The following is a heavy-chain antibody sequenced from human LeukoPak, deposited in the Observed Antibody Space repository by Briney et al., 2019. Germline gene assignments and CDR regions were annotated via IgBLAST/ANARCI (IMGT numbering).Heavy chain of an antibody. Sequence: GGSLRLSCEASGFTFSTFAMIWVRQPPGKGLEWVPSIFPSGGEIHYADSVRGRFTISRDNSKSTLSLQMNSLRAEDTAIYYCATYRQVLLPFESWGQGTLVTVSS. V-gene: IGHV3-23*01. J-gene: IGHJ4*02. CDR2: IFPSGGEI. D-gene: IGHD2/OR15-2a*01. CDR1: GFTFSTFA. CDR3: ATYRQVLLPFES.